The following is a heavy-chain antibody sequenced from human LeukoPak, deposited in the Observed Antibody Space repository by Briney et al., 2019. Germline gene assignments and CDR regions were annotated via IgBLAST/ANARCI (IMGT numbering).Heavy chain of an antibody. V-gene: IGHV4-59*01. CDR2: IYYSGST. D-gene: IGHD6-6*01. J-gene: IGHJ6*03. CDR3: ARERSIAARPYYMDV. Sequence: SETLSLTCTVSGGSISSYYWSWIRQPPGKGLEWIGYIYYSGSTNYNPSLKSRVTISVDTSKNQFSLKLSSVTAADTAVYYCARERSIAARPYYMDVWGKGTTVTVSS. CDR1: GGSISSYY.